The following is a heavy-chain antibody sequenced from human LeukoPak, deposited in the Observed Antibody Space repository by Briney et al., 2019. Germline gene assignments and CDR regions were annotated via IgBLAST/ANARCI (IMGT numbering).Heavy chain of an antibody. CDR2: IYSGGST. Sequence: GGSLRLSCAASGFTVSSNYMSWVRQAPGKGLEWVSVIYSGGSTYYADSVKGRFSISRDNSKNMMYLQMNSLRAEDTAVYYCAKMGSTVGPFWGQGTLVTVSS. V-gene: IGHV3-53*01. CDR1: GFTVSSNY. D-gene: IGHD4-23*01. CDR3: AKMGSTVGPF. J-gene: IGHJ4*02.